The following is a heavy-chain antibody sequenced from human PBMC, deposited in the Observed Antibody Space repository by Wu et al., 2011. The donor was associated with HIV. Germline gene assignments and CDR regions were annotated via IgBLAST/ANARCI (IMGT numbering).Heavy chain of an antibody. D-gene: IGHD6-13*01. Sequence: SCEGSGYRFTDYWIAWVRQMPGKGLEWMGIIYPGDSETQIQPVLPRPGHLLSRQVHQHRYLQWSSLKASDTAMYYCARQEVIAATGRYYYYYMDVWGKGTTVTVSS. CDR1: GYRFTDYW. V-gene: IGHV5-51*01. CDR3: ARQEVIAATGRYYYYYMDV. CDR2: IYPGDSET. J-gene: IGHJ6*03.